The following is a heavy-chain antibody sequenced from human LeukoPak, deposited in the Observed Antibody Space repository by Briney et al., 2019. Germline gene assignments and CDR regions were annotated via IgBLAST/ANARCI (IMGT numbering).Heavy chain of an antibody. CDR2: IYYSGST. J-gene: IGHJ3*02. V-gene: IGHV4-31*03. CDR3: AREGSGSGSSLVDAFDI. D-gene: IGHD3-10*01. CDR1: GGSISSGGYY. Sequence: PSETLSLTCTVSGGSISSGGYYWSWIRQHPGKGLEWIGYIYYSGSTYYNPSLKSRVTISVDTSKNQFSLKLSSVTAADTAVYYCAREGSGSGSSLVDAFDIWGQGTMVTVSS.